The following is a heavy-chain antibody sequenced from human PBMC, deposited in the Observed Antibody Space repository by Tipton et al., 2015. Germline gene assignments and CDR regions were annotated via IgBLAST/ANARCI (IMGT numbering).Heavy chain of an antibody. Sequence: SLRLSCAASGFTFNNYGMHWVRQAPGKGLQWVAAISSDGSNRYYSDSLRGRFTISRDNSKSTLYLQMNSLRVEDTAIYYCAKSNDYGSGSYYPLPFFDYWGQGALVTVSS. V-gene: IGHV3-30*18. CDR1: GFTFNNYG. J-gene: IGHJ4*02. CDR2: ISSDGSNR. D-gene: IGHD3-10*01. CDR3: AKSNDYGSGSYYPLPFFDY.